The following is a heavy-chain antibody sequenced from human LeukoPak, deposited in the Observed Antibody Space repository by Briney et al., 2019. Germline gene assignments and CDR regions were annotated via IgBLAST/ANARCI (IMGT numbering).Heavy chain of an antibody. V-gene: IGHV4-31*03. D-gene: IGHD6-13*01. J-gene: IGHJ4*02. CDR2: IYYSGST. Sequence: KPSETLSLTCSVSGGSISSGGYYWSWIRQHPGKGLEWIGYIYYSGSTYYNPSLKSRVTISVDTSKNQFSLKLSSVTAADTAVYYCARQQLSQLYYFDNWGQGTLVTVSS. CDR1: GGSISSGGYY. CDR3: ARQQLSQLYYFDN.